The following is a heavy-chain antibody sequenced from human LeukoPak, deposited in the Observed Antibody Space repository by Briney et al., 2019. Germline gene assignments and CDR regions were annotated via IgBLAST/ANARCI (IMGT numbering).Heavy chain of an antibody. CDR2: ISGSSDNT. CDR3: ARYDFWSCYLFDP. J-gene: IGHJ5*02. Sequence: GGSLRLSCAASGFTFSSHGMSWVRQAPGKGLEWGSAISGSSDNTYYADSVKGRFTISRDNSKNTLYLQMNSLRAEDTPVYYCARYDFWSCYLFDPWGQGTLVTVSS. D-gene: IGHD3-3*01. CDR1: GFTFSSHG. V-gene: IGHV3-23*01.